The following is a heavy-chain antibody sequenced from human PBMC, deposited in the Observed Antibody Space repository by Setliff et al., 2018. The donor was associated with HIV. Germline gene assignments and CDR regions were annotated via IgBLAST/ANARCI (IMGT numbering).Heavy chain of an antibody. V-gene: IGHV4-39*07. CDR3: ARGGRSTVATWAWFDP. CDR1: GGSIYGSDYY. Sequence: PSETLSLTCTVSGGSIYGSDYYWGWIRQPPGKGLESIGSIYYSGSTNNNPSLKSRVTISGDTTKNQFSLKLTSVTAADTAVYYCARGGRSTVATWAWFDPWGQGTLVTVSS. D-gene: IGHD4-4*01. J-gene: IGHJ5*02. CDR2: IYYSGST.